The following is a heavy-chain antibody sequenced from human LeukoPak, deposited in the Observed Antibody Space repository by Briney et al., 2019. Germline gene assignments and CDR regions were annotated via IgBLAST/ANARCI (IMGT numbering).Heavy chain of an antibody. Sequence: SETLSLTCTVSGGSISSYYWSWIRQPPGKGLEWIGYIYYTGSTDYNPSLKSRVTISVDTSKNQLSLKLSSVTAADAAVYYCARSDGAGATDYWGQGTLVTVSS. J-gene: IGHJ4*02. CDR3: ARSDGAGATDY. V-gene: IGHV4-59*01. CDR2: IYYTGST. CDR1: GGSISSYY. D-gene: IGHD1-26*01.